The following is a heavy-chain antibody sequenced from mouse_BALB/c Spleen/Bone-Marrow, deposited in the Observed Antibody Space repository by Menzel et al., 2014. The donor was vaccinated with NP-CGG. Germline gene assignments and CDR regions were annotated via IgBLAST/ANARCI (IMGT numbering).Heavy chain of an antibody. CDR3: ARWEYYAMDY. CDR1: GFNIKDTY. J-gene: IGHJ4*01. V-gene: IGHV14-3*02. CDR2: IDPANGNT. Sequence: EVQLQQSGAELVQPGASVKLSCTASGFNIKDTYMHWVKQRPEQGLEWIGRIDPANGNTKYDPKFQGKATITADTSSNTAYLQLSSLTSEDTAVYYWARWEYYAMDYWDQGAAVTVSS. D-gene: IGHD4-1*01.